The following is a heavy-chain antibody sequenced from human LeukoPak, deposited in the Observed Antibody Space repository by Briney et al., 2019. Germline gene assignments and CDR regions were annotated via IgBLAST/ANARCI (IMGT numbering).Heavy chain of an antibody. CDR1: GVSISSGGYY. D-gene: IGHD3-3*01. CDR3: ARALRLTPNWFDP. CDR2: IYYSGST. Sequence: SETLSLTCTVSGVSISSGGYYWSWVRQHPGKGLEWIGYIYYSGSTYYNPSLKSRVTISVDTSKNQFSLKLISVTAADTAVYYCARALRLTPNWFDPWGQGTLVTVSS. J-gene: IGHJ5*02. V-gene: IGHV4-31*03.